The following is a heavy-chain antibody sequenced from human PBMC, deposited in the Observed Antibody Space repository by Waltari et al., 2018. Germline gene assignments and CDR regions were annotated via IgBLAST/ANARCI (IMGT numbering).Heavy chain of an antibody. CDR2: LSDDRFRV. Sequence: EVELVESGGTVVQPGGSLRLSCRGSGFIFSNYKMNWVRQAPGKWLGSISTLSDDRFRVFYADSVEGPLTMSRDNAKNSVFLYLDRLGVEDTAVYYCARDGPIFGVLWDWGQGTLGTVSS. V-gene: IGHV3-48*03. J-gene: IGHJ4*02. D-gene: IGHD3-3*01. CDR3: ARDGPIFGVLWD. CDR1: GFIFSNYK.